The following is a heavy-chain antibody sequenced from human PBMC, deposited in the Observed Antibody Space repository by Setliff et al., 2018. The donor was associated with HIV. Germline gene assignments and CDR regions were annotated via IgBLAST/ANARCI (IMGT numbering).Heavy chain of an antibody. CDR3: ARDQGYSYGSGPFHS. J-gene: IGHJ3*02. V-gene: IGHV4-31*03. CDR1: GGSISSGGYY. Sequence: TSETLSLTCTVSGGSISSGGYYWSWIRQHPGKGLEWIGYIYYSETTYYNPSFKSRVTISVDKSKNHFSLKLTSVTAADTAVYYCARDQGYSYGSGPFHSWGQGTMVTVSS. CDR2: IYYSETT. D-gene: IGHD5-18*01.